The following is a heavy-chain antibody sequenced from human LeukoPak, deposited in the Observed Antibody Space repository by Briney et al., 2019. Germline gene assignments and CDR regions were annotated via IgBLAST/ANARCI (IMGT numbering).Heavy chain of an antibody. CDR2: TSSGGHT. D-gene: IGHD1-26*01. Sequence: SETLSLTCTVSGDSINSINYYWGWIRQPPGEGLEWIASTSSGGHTFYNPSLKSRVTISIDTSKNRFSLKLASVTAADTAIYYCARDQRSLYDFWGQGSLVTVSS. V-gene: IGHV4-39*07. J-gene: IGHJ4*02. CDR1: GDSINSINYY. CDR3: ARDQRSLYDF.